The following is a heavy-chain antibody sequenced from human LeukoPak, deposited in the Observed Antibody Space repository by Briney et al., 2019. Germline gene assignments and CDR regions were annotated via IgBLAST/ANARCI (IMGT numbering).Heavy chain of an antibody. J-gene: IGHJ3*02. CDR2: IYSSGST. D-gene: IGHD3-22*01. CDR3: ARSYYYDTSGSKDAFDI. CDR1: GGSISSGSYY. Sequence: SQTLSLTCSVSGGSISSGSYYWNWIRPPAGQGLEGIGRIYSSGSTNYTPSLKIRVTISADKSKNHLYLNLDSVTDAAPALDSGARSYYYDTSGSKDAFDIWGQGTMVTVSS. V-gene: IGHV4-61*02.